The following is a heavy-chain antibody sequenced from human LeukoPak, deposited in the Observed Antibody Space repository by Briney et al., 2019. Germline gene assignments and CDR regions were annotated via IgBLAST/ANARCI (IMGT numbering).Heavy chain of an antibody. CDR2: IKQDGSDK. CDR1: GFTFSSYA. CDR3: ARDADDHGDSFDY. J-gene: IGHJ4*02. V-gene: IGHV3-7*01. Sequence: GGSLRLSCTASGFTFSSYAMSWVRQAPGKGLEWVANIKQDGSDKYYVDSVKGRFNISRDNGKNSVFLQMDSLRAEDTAVYYCARDADDHGDSFDYWGQGALVTVS. D-gene: IGHD4-17*01.